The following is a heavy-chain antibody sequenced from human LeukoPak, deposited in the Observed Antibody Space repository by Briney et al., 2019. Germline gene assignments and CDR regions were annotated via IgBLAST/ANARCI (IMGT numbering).Heavy chain of an antibody. Sequence: GGSLRLSCAASGFTFSSYGMHWVRQAPGKGLEWVAFIRYDGSNKYYADSVKGRFTISRDNSKNTLYLQMNSLRAEDTAVYYCAKDWGYSYGSYYYYYMDVWGKGTTVTVSS. J-gene: IGHJ6*03. CDR1: GFTFSSYG. D-gene: IGHD5-18*01. V-gene: IGHV3-30*02. CDR2: IRYDGSNK. CDR3: AKDWGYSYGSYYYYYMDV.